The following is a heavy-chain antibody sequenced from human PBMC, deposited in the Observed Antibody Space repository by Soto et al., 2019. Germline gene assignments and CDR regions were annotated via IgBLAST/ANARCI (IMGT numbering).Heavy chain of an antibody. CDR1: GGSFSGYY. V-gene: IGHV4-34*01. CDR2: INHSGST. Sequence: SETLSLTCAVYGGSFSGYYWSWIRQPPGKGLEWIGEINHSGSTNYNPSLKSRVTISVDTSKNQFSLKLSSVTAADTAVYYCARRITIFGVVIIGPRFPLDAFDIWGQGTMVTVSS. D-gene: IGHD3-3*01. CDR3: ARRITIFGVVIIGPRFPLDAFDI. J-gene: IGHJ3*02.